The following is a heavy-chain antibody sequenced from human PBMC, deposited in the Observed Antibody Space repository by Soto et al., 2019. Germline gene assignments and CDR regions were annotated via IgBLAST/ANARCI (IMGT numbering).Heavy chain of an antibody. CDR3: ARVVVATTNWFDP. D-gene: IGHD2-15*01. CDR2: ISGYNGHT. J-gene: IGHJ5*02. Sequence: QVPLVQSGAEVKEPGASVKVSCKASGFTFTSYGFTWVRQAPGQGLEWMGWISGYNGHTNYAQKFQGRVSMTTDTSTSTVYMELRSLRSDDTAMYYCARVVVATTNWFDPWGQGTLVTVSS. V-gene: IGHV1-18*01. CDR1: GFTFTSYG.